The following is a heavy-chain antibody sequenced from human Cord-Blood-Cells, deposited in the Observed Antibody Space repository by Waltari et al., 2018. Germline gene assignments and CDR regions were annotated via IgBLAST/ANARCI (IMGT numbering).Heavy chain of an antibody. J-gene: IGHJ3*02. Sequence: QLQLQESGSGLVKPSQTLSLTSAVSGGSISSGGYPWRWIRQPPGKGLEWIGYIYHSGSTYYNPSLKSRVTISVDRSKNQFSLKLSSVTAADTAVYYCARETGESAFDIWGQGTMVTVSS. D-gene: IGHD7-27*01. CDR1: GGSISSGGYP. CDR2: IYHSGST. CDR3: ARETGESAFDI. V-gene: IGHV4-30-2*01.